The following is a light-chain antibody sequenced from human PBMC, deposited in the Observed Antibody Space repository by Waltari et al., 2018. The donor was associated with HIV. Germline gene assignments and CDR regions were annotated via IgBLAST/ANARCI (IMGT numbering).Light chain of an antibody. V-gene: IGKV3-20*01. CDR1: QTISSTS. Sequence: EIVLTQSPGTLSLSPGDIATLSCRASQTISSTSLAWYQKKPVQAPRLLIYGSSSRAAGIPDRFSGSGSGTDFTLTISRLEPEDFAVYFCQQYRSSRSTFGQGTKLEIK. CDR3: QQYRSSRST. CDR2: GSS. J-gene: IGKJ2*01.